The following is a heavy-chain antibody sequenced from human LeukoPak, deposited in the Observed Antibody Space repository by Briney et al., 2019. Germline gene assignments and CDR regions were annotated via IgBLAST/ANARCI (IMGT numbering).Heavy chain of an antibody. V-gene: IGHV3-23*01. J-gene: IGHJ3*02. D-gene: IGHD6-19*01. CDR1: GFTFSSYA. CDR3: AKRAGFSSGWYEGDAFDI. Sequence: PGGSLRLSCAASGFTFSSYAMSWVRQAPGKGLEWVSAISGSGGSTYYADSVKGRFTISRDNSKNTLYLKMNSLRAEDTAVYYRAKRAGFSSGWYEGDAFDIWGQGTMVTVSS. CDR2: ISGSGGST.